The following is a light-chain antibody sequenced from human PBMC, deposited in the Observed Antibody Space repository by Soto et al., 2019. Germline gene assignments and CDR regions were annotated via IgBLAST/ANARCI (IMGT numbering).Light chain of an antibody. CDR1: QSISSW. CDR2: KAS. Sequence: DIPMTQSPSTLSASVGDRVTITCRASQSISSWLAWYQQKPGKAPKLLIYKASSLESGVPSRFSGSGSGTEFTLTISSLQHDDFATYYCQQYNSYPTFGQGTRLEIK. J-gene: IGKJ5*01. V-gene: IGKV1-5*03. CDR3: QQYNSYPT.